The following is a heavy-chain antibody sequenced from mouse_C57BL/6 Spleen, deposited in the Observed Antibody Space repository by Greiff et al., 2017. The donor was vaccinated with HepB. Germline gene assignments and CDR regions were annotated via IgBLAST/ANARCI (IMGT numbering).Heavy chain of an antibody. J-gene: IGHJ4*01. CDR2: INPSNGGT. V-gene: IGHV1-53*01. CDR1: GYTFTSYW. Sequence: QVQLQQSGTELVKPGASVKLSCKASGYTFTSYWMHWVKQRPGQGLEWIGNINPSNGGTNYNEKFKSKATLTVDKSSSTAYMQLSSLTSEDSAVYYCATYSNPLYAMDYWGQGTSVTVSS. D-gene: IGHD2-5*01. CDR3: ATYSNPLYAMDY.